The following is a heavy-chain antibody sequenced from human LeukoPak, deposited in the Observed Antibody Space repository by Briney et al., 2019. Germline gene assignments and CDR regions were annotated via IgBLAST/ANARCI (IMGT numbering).Heavy chain of an antibody. CDR1: GFTFSSYA. J-gene: IGHJ4*02. D-gene: IGHD2-2*01. Sequence: PGGSLRLSCAASGFTFSSYAMSWVRQAPGKGLEWVSAISGSGGSTYYADSVKGRFTISRDNSKNTLYLQMNSLRAEDTAVYHCAKGTRSSTSCYGGYWGQGTLVTVSS. CDR2: ISGSGGST. CDR3: AKGTRSSTSCYGGY. V-gene: IGHV3-23*01.